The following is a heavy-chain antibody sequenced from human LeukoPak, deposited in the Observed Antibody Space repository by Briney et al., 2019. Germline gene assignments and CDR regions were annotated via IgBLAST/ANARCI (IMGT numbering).Heavy chain of an antibody. D-gene: IGHD3-22*01. Sequence: TSETLSLTCAVYGGSFSGYYWSWIRQPPGKGLEWIGEINHSGSTNYNPSLKSRVTISVDTSKNQFSLKLSSVTAADTAVYYCARPRTYYYDSSGYSPHYYYYGMDVWGQGTTVTVSS. CDR3: ARPRTYYYDSSGYSPHYYYYGMDV. CDR1: GGSFSGYY. CDR2: INHSGST. J-gene: IGHJ6*02. V-gene: IGHV4-34*01.